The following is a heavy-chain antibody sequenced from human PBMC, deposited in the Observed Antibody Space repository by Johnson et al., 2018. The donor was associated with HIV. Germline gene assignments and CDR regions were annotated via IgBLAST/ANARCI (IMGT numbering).Heavy chain of an antibody. CDR2: IKSKTDGGTT. V-gene: IGHV3-15*01. Sequence: VQLVESGGGVVRPGGSLRLSCAASGFTFDDYGMSWVRQAPGKGLEWVGRIKSKTDGGTTDYAAPVKGRFTISRDDSKNTLYMQMNSLKTEDTAVYYCTTAIPRSTTVITTPDAFDIWGQGTMVTVSS. D-gene: IGHD4-17*01. J-gene: IGHJ3*02. CDR3: TTAIPRSTTVITTPDAFDI. CDR1: GFTFDDYG.